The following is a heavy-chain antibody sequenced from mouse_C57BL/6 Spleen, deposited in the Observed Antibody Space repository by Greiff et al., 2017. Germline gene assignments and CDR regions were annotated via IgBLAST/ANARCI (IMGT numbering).Heavy chain of an antibody. Sequence: VKLVESGPGLVQPSQSLSITCTVSGFSLTSYGVHWVRQSPGKGLEWLGVIWRGGSTDYNAAFMSRLSITKDNSKSQVFFKMNSLQADDTAIYXCAKGGYYYGSSLYEYFDVWGTGTTVTVSS. D-gene: IGHD1-1*01. CDR1: GFSLTSYG. CDR2: IWRGGST. V-gene: IGHV2-5*01. CDR3: AKGGYYYGSSLYEYFDV. J-gene: IGHJ1*03.